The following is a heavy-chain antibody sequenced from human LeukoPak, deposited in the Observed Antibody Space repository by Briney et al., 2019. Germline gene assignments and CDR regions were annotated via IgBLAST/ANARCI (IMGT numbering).Heavy chain of an antibody. CDR2: ISYDGSNE. CDR1: GFTFSRYA. V-gene: IGHV3-30-3*01. Sequence: GRSLRLSCVASGFTFSRYAMHWVRQAPGKGLEWVAVISYDGSNEYYADPVKGRFTISRDNSKNTLYLQMNSLRPEDTAVYYCAREAEAFDIWGQGTMVTVSS. CDR3: AREAEAFDI. J-gene: IGHJ3*02.